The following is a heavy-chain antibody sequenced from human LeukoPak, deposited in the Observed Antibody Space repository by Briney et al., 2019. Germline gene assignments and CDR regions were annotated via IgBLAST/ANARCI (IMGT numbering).Heavy chain of an antibody. CDR1: GYTFSGYN. Sequence: ASVKVSCKASGYTFSGYNIHWVRQAPGQGLEWMGRINPNSGGTNYAQKFQGRVTMTRDTSISTAYMELSGLRSEDTAVYYCARDQEGFDYWGQGTLVTVSS. CDR2: INPNSGGT. CDR3: ARDQEGFDY. V-gene: IGHV1-2*06. J-gene: IGHJ4*02.